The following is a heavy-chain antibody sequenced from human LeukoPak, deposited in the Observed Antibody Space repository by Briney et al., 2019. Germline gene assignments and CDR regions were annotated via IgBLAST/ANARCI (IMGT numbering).Heavy chain of an antibody. D-gene: IGHD3-10*01. V-gene: IGHV3-72*01. CDR1: GFTFSDHY. CDR3: ARFGGVRGHNWFDP. Sequence: GGSLRLSCAASGFTFSDHYMDWVRQAPGKGLEWVGRSRNKANRYTTTHGESVRGRFTISRDNAKNSLYLQMNSLRAEDTAVYYCARFGGVRGHNWFDPWGQGTLVTVSS. J-gene: IGHJ5*02. CDR2: SRNKANRYTT.